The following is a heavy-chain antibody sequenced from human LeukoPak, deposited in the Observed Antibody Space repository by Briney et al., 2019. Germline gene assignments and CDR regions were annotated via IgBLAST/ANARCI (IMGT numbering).Heavy chain of an antibody. V-gene: IGHV1-2*02. CDR1: GYTFTSYY. Sequence: GASVKVSCKASGYTFTSYYMHWVRQAPGQGLEWMGWINPNSGGTNYAQKFQGRVTMTRDTSISTAYMELSRLRSDDTAVYYCAREKHYRVVPAAMRSSGRFDPWGQGTLVTVSS. D-gene: IGHD2-2*01. CDR2: INPNSGGT. CDR3: AREKHYRVVPAAMRSSGRFDP. J-gene: IGHJ5*02.